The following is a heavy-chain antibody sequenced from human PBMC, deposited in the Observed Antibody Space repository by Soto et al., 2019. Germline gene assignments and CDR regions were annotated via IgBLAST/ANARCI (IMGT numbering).Heavy chain of an antibody. CDR1: GGTFSSYA. Sequence: QVQLVQSGAEVKKPGSSVKVSCKASGGTFSSYAISWVRQAPGQGLEWMGGIIPIFGTANYAQKFQGRVTITADESTSTAYMELSSLRSEDTAVYYCARVNCSGGSCHYYYYGMDVWGQGTTVTVSS. J-gene: IGHJ6*02. D-gene: IGHD2-15*01. CDR3: ARVNCSGGSCHYYYYGMDV. V-gene: IGHV1-69*01. CDR2: IIPIFGTA.